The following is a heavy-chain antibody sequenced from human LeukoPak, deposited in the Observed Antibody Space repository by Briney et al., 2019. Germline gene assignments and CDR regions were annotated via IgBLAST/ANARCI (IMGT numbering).Heavy chain of an antibody. J-gene: IGHJ4*02. CDR3: ARDGSGVWFDY. Sequence: ASVKVSCKASNYTFTSYGISWVRQAPGQWLEWMAWINAYNGDTNYAQKFQGRVTLTTDTPTSTAYMELRSLRSEDTAVYYCARDGSGVWFDYWGQGTLVTVSS. CDR1: NYTFTSYG. D-gene: IGHD3-10*01. CDR2: INAYNGDT. V-gene: IGHV1-18*01.